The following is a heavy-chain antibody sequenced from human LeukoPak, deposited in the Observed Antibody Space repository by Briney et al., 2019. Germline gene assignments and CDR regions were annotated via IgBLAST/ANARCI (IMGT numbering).Heavy chain of an antibody. J-gene: IGHJ5*02. Sequence: SVKVSCKASGGTFSSYAISWVRQAPGQGLEWMGRIIPILGIANYAQKFQGRVTITADKSTSTAYMELSSLRSEDTAVYYCAREGSKYNWFDPWGQGTLVTVPS. V-gene: IGHV1-69*04. CDR1: GGTFSSYA. CDR2: IIPILGIA. CDR3: AREGSKYNWFDP.